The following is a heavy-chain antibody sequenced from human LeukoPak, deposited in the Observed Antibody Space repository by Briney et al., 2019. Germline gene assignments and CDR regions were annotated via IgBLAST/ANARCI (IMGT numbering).Heavy chain of an antibody. Sequence: GGSLRLSCAASGFTFSSYSMNWVRQAPGKGLEWVSSTSSSSSYIYYADSVKGRFTISRDNAKNSLYLQMNSLRAEDTAVYYCARGYYDILTGYSPDFDYWGQGTLVTVSS. J-gene: IGHJ4*02. D-gene: IGHD3-9*01. V-gene: IGHV3-21*01. CDR1: GFTFSSYS. CDR2: TSSSSSYI. CDR3: ARGYYDILTGYSPDFDY.